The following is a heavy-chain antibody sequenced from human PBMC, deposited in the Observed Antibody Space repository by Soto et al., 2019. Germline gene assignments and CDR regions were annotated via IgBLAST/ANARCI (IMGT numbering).Heavy chain of an antibody. CDR2: MSWNSGNI. Sequence: GGSLRLSCVASGFGFGGYAMHWVRQGPGKGLEWVSGMSWNSGNIGYADSVKGRFTISRDNAKNSLYLQVNSLSAEDTALYYCAKDIGGEMHAFDIWGQGTMVTVSS. J-gene: IGHJ3*02. V-gene: IGHV3-9*01. D-gene: IGHD2-15*01. CDR3: AKDIGGEMHAFDI. CDR1: GFGFGGYA.